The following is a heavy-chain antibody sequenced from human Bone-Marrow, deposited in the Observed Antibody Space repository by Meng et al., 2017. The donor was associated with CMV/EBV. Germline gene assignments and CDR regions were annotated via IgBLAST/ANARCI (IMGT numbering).Heavy chain of an antibody. J-gene: IGHJ4*02. Sequence: SETLSLTCTVSGYSISSGYYWGWIRQPPGKGLEWSGSIYHSGSTYYNPSLKSRVTISVDPSKNQCSLKLSSVTAEYSAVDYCARGGAVAGREEDWGQGTLVTVSS. D-gene: IGHD6-19*01. V-gene: IGHV4-38-2*02. CDR2: IYHSGST. CDR3: ARGGAVAGREED. CDR1: GYSISSGYY.